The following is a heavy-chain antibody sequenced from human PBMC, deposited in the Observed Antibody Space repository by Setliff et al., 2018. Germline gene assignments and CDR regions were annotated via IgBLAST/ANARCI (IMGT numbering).Heavy chain of an antibody. V-gene: IGHV4-38-2*01. CDR2: IYRNGNT. Sequence: SETLSLTCSVSDFSINSGYYWGWIRQSPGEGLEWIGSIYRNGNTYYNPSLKSRVTISVATSKNQFSLTLSSVTAADTAVYYCARTNYYDSSTYFNWFDPWGQGTLVTVSS. CDR3: ARTNYYDSSTYFNWFDP. CDR1: DFSINSGYY. D-gene: IGHD3-22*01. J-gene: IGHJ5*02.